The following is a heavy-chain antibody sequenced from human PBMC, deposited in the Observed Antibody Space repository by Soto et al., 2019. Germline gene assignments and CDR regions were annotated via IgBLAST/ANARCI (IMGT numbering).Heavy chain of an antibody. J-gene: IGHJ4*02. CDR2: IFYSGNT. D-gene: IGHD5-12*01. Sequence: QLQLQESGPGLVKSSETLSLTCTVSGDSISSTSYYWGWIRQPPGKGLEWIGTIFYSGNTFYNPSLKSRVTISVDTSKNQFSLKLTSVTAADTAVYYCAKYRGYPYWGQGTLVTVSS. CDR3: AKYRGYPY. CDR1: GDSISSTSYY. V-gene: IGHV4-39*01.